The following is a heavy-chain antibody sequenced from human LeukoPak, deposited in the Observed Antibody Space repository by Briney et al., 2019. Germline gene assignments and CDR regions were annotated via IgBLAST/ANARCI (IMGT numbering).Heavy chain of an antibody. D-gene: IGHD6-19*01. V-gene: IGHV1-2*02. Sequence: ASVKVSCRASGYTFTGYYIHWVRQAPGQALEWMGWLIPTSGGTNYAQKFQGRVTMTRDTSISTAYMELSNLRSDDTAMYYCARVEGVAVAGVNYYGMDAWGQGTPVTVSS. CDR2: LIPTSGGT. J-gene: IGHJ6*02. CDR3: ARVEGVAVAGVNYYGMDA. CDR1: GYTFTGYY.